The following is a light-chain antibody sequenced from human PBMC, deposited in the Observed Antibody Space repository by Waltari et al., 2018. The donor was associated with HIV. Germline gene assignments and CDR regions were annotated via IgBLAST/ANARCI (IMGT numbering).Light chain of an antibody. J-gene: IGKJ5*01. CDR3: QQYGSSPIT. CDR2: GSA. Sequence: EIVLTQSPGTLSLSPGESAILPCRASQSVSGSYLAWYQQKPGQAPRLLIYGSASRATGIPDRFSGSGSGTDFTLTISRLEPEDFAGYYCQQYGSSPITFGQGTRLEIK. CDR1: QSVSGSY. V-gene: IGKV3-20*01.